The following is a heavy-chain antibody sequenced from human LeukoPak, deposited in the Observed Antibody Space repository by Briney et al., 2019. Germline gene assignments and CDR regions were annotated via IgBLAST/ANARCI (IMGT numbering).Heavy chain of an antibody. V-gene: IGHV3-53*01. D-gene: IGHD2-15*01. J-gene: IGHJ3*02. Sequence: GGSLRLSCAASGFTVSSNYMSWVRQAPGKGLEWVSIIYNGGSTYYADSVKGRFIISRDNSKNTVYLQMNSLRAEDTAVYYCAGGCGNCYSDAFDIWGQGTMVTVSS. CDR1: GFTVSSNY. CDR2: IYNGGST. CDR3: AGGCGNCYSDAFDI.